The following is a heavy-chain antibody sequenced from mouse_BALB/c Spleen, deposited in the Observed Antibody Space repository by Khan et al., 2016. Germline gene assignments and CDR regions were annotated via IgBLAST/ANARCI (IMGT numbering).Heavy chain of an antibody. J-gene: IGHJ2*01. Sequence: VQLKQSGAELVRPGALVKLSCKASGFNIKDYYMHWVKQRPEQGLEWIGWIDPENGNTIYDPTFQGKASITADTSSNTAYLQLSSLTSEDTAVYYCATDYWGQGTTLPVSS. CDR2: IDPENGNT. CDR1: GFNIKDYY. V-gene: IGHV14-1*02. CDR3: ATDY.